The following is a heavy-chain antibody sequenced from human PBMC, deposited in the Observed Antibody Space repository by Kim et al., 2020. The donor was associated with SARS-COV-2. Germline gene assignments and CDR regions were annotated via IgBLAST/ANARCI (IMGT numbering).Heavy chain of an antibody. Sequence: GTTYYNPSLKSRVTISVDTSKNQFSLKLSSVTAADTAVYYCARHNPYFDYWGQGTLVTVSS. J-gene: IGHJ4*02. CDR3: ARHNPYFDY. CDR2: GTT. V-gene: IGHV4-39*01.